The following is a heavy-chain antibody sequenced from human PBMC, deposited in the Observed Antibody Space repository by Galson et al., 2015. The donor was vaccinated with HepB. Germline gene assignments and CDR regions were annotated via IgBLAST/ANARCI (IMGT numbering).Heavy chain of an antibody. CDR1: GGSIRSGSYF. CDR3: ASGSVSLADCGGDCYPGY. V-gene: IGHV4-61*02. J-gene: IGHJ4*02. CDR2: IYTSGST. Sequence: TLSLTCTVSGGSIRSGSYFWSWIRQPAGKGLEWIGRIYTSGSTSYNPSLRSRVTMSVDTSENQFSLKLSSVTAADTAVYYCASGSVSLADCGGDCYPGYWGQGTLVTVS. D-gene: IGHD2-21*01.